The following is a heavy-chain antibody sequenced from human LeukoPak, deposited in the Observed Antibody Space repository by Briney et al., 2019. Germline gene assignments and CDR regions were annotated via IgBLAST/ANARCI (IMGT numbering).Heavy chain of an antibody. J-gene: IGHJ5*02. Sequence: PSETLSLTCTVSGGSISNYYWSWIRQPPGKGLEWIGYIYYSGSTNYNPSLKSRVTISVDTSKNQFSLKLCSVTAADTAVYYCARERIAAAGFDPWGQGTLVTVSS. D-gene: IGHD6-13*01. V-gene: IGHV4-59*01. CDR1: GGSISNYY. CDR3: ARERIAAAGFDP. CDR2: IYYSGST.